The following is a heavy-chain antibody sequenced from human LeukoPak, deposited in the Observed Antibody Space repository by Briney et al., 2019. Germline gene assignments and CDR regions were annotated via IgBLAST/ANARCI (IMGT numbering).Heavy chain of an antibody. J-gene: IGHJ5*02. D-gene: IGHD6-19*01. CDR2: IYHSGST. CDR3: ARVQPSGWYDVGNWFDP. V-gene: IGHV4-39*07. Sequence: SETLSLTCTVSGGSISTSNYYWGWIRQPPGKGLEWIGSIYHSGSTYYNPSLKSRVTISVDTSKNQFSLKLSSVTAADTAVYYCARVQPSGWYDVGNWFDPWGQGTLVTVSS. CDR1: GGSISTSNYY.